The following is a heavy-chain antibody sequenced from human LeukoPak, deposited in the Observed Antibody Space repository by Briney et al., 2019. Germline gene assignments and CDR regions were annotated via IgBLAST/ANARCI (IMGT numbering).Heavy chain of an antibody. J-gene: IGHJ4*02. D-gene: IGHD6-13*01. CDR1: GFTFSSYS. CDR2: ISSSSSTI. V-gene: IGHV3-48*02. Sequence: PGGSLRLSCAASGFTFSSYSMNWVRQAPGKGLEWVSYISSSSSTIYYADSVKGRFTISRDNAKNSLYLQMNSLRDEDTAVYYCARIPRRVAAAGPKYFDYWGQGTLVTVSS. CDR3: ARIPRRVAAAGPKYFDY.